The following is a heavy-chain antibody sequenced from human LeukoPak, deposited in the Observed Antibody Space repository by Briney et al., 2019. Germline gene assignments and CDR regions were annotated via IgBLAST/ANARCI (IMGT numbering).Heavy chain of an antibody. CDR3: AHIHYDYYILTGYYYLFDY. J-gene: IGHJ4*02. CDR2: IYGNDDK. V-gene: IGHV2-5*01. CDR1: GFSLSNSGVA. D-gene: IGHD3-9*01. Sequence: ESGPTLVKPTQTLTLTCTFTGFSLSNSGVAVGWIRQPPGKALGWLTLIYGNDDKRSSSSLKTRLAIIKETTARQVVLTMTNMDPVDTATYYCAHIHYDYYILTGYYYLFDYWGQGTLHTVSS.